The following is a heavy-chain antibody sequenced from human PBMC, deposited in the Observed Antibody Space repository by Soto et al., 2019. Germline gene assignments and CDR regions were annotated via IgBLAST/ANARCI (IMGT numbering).Heavy chain of an antibody. V-gene: IGHV3-21*01. D-gene: IGHD1-26*01. CDR2: ISSSSSYI. CDR3: TRDGQWELLPEGANYYYYGMDV. Sequence: GGSLRLSCAASGFTFSSYSMNWVRQAPGKGLEWVSSISSSSSYIYYADSVKGRFTISRDNAKNSLYLQMNSLRAEDTAVYYCTRDGQWELLPEGANYYYYGMDVWGQGTKVTVSS. J-gene: IGHJ6*02. CDR1: GFTFSSYS.